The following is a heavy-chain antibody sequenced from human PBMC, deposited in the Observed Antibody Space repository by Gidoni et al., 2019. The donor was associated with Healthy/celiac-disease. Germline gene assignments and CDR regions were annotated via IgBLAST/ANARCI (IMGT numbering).Heavy chain of an antibody. CDR3: ARVRAAQFDY. J-gene: IGHJ4*02. V-gene: IGHV4-38-2*01. D-gene: IGHD6-6*01. CDR2: IYHSGST. Sequence: QVQLQESGPGLVKPSETLSLTCAVSGYSISSGYYWGWIRQPPGKGLEWIGSIYHSGSTYYNPSLKSRVTISVDTSKNQFSLKLSSVTAADTAVYYCARVRAAQFDYWGQGTLVTVSS. CDR1: GYSISSGYY.